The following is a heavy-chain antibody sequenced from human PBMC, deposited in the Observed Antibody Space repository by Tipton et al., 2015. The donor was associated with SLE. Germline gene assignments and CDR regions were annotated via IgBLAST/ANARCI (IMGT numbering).Heavy chain of an antibody. CDR3: VKDGPRYWNYDYYFDL. Sequence: SLRLSCAASGFTFSTYAMNWVRQAPGKGLEWVSVTYSGGPTYYADSVKGRFTISRDNSKNTVYLQLSSLRAGDTATYYWVKDGPRYWNYDYYFDLWGRGTLVTVSS. J-gene: IGHJ2*01. V-gene: IGHV3-23*03. D-gene: IGHD1-7*01. CDR2: TYSGGPT. CDR1: GFTFSTYA.